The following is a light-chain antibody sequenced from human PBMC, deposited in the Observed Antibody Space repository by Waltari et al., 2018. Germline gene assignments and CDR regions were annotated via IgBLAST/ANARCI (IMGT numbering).Light chain of an antibody. V-gene: IGLV2-11*01. CDR1: SSDVGTYNF. CDR2: DVN. Sequence: QSALTQPRSVSGSPGQSVTISCTGSSSDVGTYNFVSWYQQHPGKAPKLMIYDVNKRPSGVPERFACSKSGNTASLTISGLQAEDEADYYCCSYAGSYPFVFGTGTKVTVL. J-gene: IGLJ1*01. CDR3: CSYAGSYPFV.